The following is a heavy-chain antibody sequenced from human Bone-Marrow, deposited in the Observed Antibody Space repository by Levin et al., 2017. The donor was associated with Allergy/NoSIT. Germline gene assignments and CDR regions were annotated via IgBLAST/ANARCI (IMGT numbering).Heavy chain of an antibody. CDR1: GFNVDDYA. CDR2: ITWNRGKK. CDR3: VKDRSGDGSNLDH. J-gene: IGHJ4*02. V-gene: IGHV3-9*01. D-gene: IGHD5-24*01. Sequence: GGSLRLSCAVSGFNVDDYAMHWVRQAPGKGLEWVSGITWNRGKKDYADSVMGRFTISRDSVKNSLYLEMNSLRGEDTALYYCVKDRSGDGSNLDHWGQGTLVTVSS.